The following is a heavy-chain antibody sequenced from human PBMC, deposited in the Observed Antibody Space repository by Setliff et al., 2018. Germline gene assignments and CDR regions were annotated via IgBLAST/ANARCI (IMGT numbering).Heavy chain of an antibody. CDR1: GFTFSSYA. Sequence: GGSLRLSCAASGFTFSSYAITWVRQAPGKGLEWVSMISGSAQTTYYADSVKGRFTISRDISKNTLYLQMNSLRPEDTAVYYCARGIAAAGTYDAFDIWGQGTMVTVSS. CDR3: ARGIAAAGTYDAFDI. CDR2: ISGSAQTT. D-gene: IGHD6-13*01. J-gene: IGHJ3*02. V-gene: IGHV3-23*01.